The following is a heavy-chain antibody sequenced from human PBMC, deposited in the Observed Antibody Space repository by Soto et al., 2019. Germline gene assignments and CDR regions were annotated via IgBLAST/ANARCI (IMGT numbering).Heavy chain of an antibody. CDR1: GGSVNSYY. Sequence: SETLSLTCTVSGGSVNSYYWSWIRQPPGKGLEWIGYIFYSGSTKSNPSLKSRVTMSVDMSKNQFSLRGDDTAVYYCAKDSWGGTVSGWSHDSWGQGTLVTVSS. J-gene: IGHJ4*02. D-gene: IGHD6-19*01. V-gene: IGHV4-59*02. CDR2: IFYSGST. CDR3: AKDSWGGTVSGWSHDS.